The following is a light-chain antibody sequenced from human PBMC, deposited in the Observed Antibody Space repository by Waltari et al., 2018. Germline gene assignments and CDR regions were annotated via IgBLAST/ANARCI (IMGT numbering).Light chain of an antibody. CDR2: AAS. V-gene: IGKV1-NL1*01. CDR1: QGISNS. Sequence: DIQITQPPSSLSASVGDRVTITCRASQGISNSLAWYQQKPGKAPKLLLYAASRLESGVPSRFSGSGSGTDYTLTISSLQPEDFATYYCQQYYSTPWTFGQGTKVEIK. CDR3: QQYYSTPWT. J-gene: IGKJ1*01.